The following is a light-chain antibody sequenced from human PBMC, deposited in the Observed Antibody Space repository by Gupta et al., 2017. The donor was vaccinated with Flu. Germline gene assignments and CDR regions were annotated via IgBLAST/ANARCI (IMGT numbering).Light chain of an antibody. CDR1: KSLVYKNGNTY. CDR3: MKGTHPRT. Sequence: PGTLGQPASISCRSSKSLVYKNGNTYLNWFQQRPGQSPRRLIYEVSNRDSGVPDRFSGSGSATDFTLNISRVEAEDVGVYYWMKGTHPRTFGQGTRLEIK. V-gene: IGKV2-30*01. J-gene: IGKJ2*01. CDR2: EVS.